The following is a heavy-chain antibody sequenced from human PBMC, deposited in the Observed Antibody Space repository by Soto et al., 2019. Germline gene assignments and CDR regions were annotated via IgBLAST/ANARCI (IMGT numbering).Heavy chain of an antibody. CDR3: ARGYCSGGTCYSKRDFYYALDV. J-gene: IGHJ6*02. V-gene: IGHV5-51*01. CDR2: IYAGDSDT. CDR1: GYSFTNYW. Sequence: GESLKIACKGSGYSFTNYWICWVRQMPGKGLEWMGLIYAGDSDTRSSPSFQGQVTFSVDMSINAAYLQWTSLRASDTAIYSCARGYCSGGTCYSKRDFYYALDVWGQGTTVTSP. D-gene: IGHD2-15*01.